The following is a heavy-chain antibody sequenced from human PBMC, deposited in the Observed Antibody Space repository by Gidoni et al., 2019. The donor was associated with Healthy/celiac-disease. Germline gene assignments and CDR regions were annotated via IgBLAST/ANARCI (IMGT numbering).Heavy chain of an antibody. J-gene: IGHJ4*02. CDR1: GYPFTSYY. Sequence: QVQLVQSGAEVKKPGASVKGSCKASGYPFTSYYLHWVRQAPGQGLEWMGIINPSGGSTSYAQKFQGRVTMPRDTSTSTVYMELSSLRSEDTAVYYCATGGNSRNQFDYWGQGTLVTVSS. D-gene: IGHD2-21*02. V-gene: IGHV1-46*03. CDR2: INPSGGST. CDR3: ATGGNSRNQFDY.